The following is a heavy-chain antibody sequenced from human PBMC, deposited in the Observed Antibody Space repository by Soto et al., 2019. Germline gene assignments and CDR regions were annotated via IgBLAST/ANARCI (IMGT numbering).Heavy chain of an antibody. V-gene: IGHV5-51*01. J-gene: IGHJ6*02. Sequence: ESLKISCKGSGYSFTSYWIGWVRQMPGKGLEWMGIIYPGDSDTRYSPSFQGQVTISADKSISTAYLQWSSLKASDTAMYYCARGRSDYEHHYYGMDVWGQGTTVTVSS. D-gene: IGHD5-12*01. CDR1: GYSFTSYW. CDR3: ARGRSDYEHHYYGMDV. CDR2: IYPGDSDT.